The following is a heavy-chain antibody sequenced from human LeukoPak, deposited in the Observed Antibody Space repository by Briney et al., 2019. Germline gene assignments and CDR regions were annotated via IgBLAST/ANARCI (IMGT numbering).Heavy chain of an antibody. Sequence: PGGSLRLAWAASGFTFSSYGMHWVRQPPGKGLEWVAVIWYDGSNKYYADSVKGRFTISRDNSKNTLYLQMNSLRAEDTAVYYCARERRVRGVRFDYWGQGTLVTVSS. CDR2: IWYDGSNK. D-gene: IGHD3-10*01. CDR1: GFTFSSYG. V-gene: IGHV3-33*01. CDR3: ARERRVRGVRFDY. J-gene: IGHJ4*02.